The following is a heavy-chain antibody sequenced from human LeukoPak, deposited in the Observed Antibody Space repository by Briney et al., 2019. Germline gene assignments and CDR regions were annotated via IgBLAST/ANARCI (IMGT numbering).Heavy chain of an antibody. J-gene: IGHJ4*02. CDR2: IYYIGNT. CDR3: ASDYGDSYHFDY. Sequence: SETLSLTCTVSGASISTSTYYWGWIRQPPGKGLEWIASIYYIGNTYYNPSLRSRVTISVETSKNHFSLKLSSMTAADTAIYYCASDYGDSYHFDYWGQGTLVTVSS. V-gene: IGHV4-39*02. D-gene: IGHD4-17*01. CDR1: GASISTSTYY.